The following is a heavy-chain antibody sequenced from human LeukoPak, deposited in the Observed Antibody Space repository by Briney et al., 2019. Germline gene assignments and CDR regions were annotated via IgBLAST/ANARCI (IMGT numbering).Heavy chain of an antibody. J-gene: IGHJ6*02. V-gene: IGHV4-59*08. Sequence: SETLSLTCTVSGGSISSYYWSWIRQPPGKGLEWIGYIYYSGSTNYNPSLKSRVTISVDTSKNQFSLKLSSVTAADTAVYYCARRPDFWSYGMDVWGQGTTVTVSS. D-gene: IGHD3-3*01. CDR1: GGSISSYY. CDR2: IYYSGST. CDR3: ARRPDFWSYGMDV.